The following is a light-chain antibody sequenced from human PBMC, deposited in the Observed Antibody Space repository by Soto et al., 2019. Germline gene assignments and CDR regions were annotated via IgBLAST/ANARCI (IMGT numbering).Light chain of an antibody. CDR3: CSYAGSYVV. CDR1: SSDVDGYNY. CDR2: DVS. V-gene: IGLV2-11*01. Sequence: QSALTQPRSVSGSPGQSVTISCTGTSSDVDGYNYVSWYQQHPGKAPKLMIYDVSERPSGVPDRFSGSKSGNTASLTISGLQAEDEADYYCCSYAGSYVVFGTGTKVTV. J-gene: IGLJ1*01.